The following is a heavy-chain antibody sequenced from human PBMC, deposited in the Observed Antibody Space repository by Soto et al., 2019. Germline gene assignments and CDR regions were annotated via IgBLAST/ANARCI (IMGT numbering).Heavy chain of an antibody. V-gene: IGHV3-33*01. CDR3: AREAGTTGCYGMDV. J-gene: IGHJ6*02. CDR2: IWYDGSNK. CDR1: GFTFSSYG. D-gene: IGHD1-7*01. Sequence: QVQLVESGGGVVQPGRSLRLSCAASGFTFSSYGMHWVRQAPGKGLEWVAVIWYDGSNKYYADSVKGRFTISRDNSKNTLYLQMNSLRAEDTAVYYCAREAGTTGCYGMDVWGQGTTVTVSS.